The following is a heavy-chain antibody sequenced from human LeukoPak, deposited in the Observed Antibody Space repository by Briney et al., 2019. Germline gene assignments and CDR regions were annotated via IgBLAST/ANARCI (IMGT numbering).Heavy chain of an antibody. CDR1: GGSISRSSYY. J-gene: IGHJ2*01. V-gene: IGHV4-39*01. CDR3: ARHQEVDFDL. Sequence: SETLSLTCTVSGGSISRSSYYWGCIRQPPGKVLEWIGSIHYSGIIYYNPSLKSRVTISVDTSKNHFSLKLSSVTAADTAVYYCARHQEVDFDLWGRGTLVTVSS. CDR2: IHYSGII.